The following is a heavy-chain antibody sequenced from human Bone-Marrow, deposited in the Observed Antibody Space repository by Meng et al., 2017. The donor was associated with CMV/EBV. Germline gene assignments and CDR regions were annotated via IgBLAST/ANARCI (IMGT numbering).Heavy chain of an antibody. D-gene: IGHD3-22*01. V-gene: IGHV3-23*01. J-gene: IGHJ4*02. CDR3: AKGHPYYYDSSGLDY. Sequence: GGSLRLSCPASGFTFSSYAMSWVRQAPGKGLEWVSAISGSGGSTYYADSVKGRFTISRDNSKNTLYLQMNSLRAEDTAVYYCAKGHPYYYDSSGLDYWGQGTLVTVSS. CDR2: ISGSGGST. CDR1: GFTFSSYA.